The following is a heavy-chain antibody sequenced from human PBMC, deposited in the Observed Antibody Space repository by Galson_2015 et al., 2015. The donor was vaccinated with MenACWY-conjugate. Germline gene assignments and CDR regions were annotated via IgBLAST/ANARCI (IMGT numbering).Heavy chain of an antibody. J-gene: IGHJ6*02. D-gene: IGHD2-2*01. CDR2: INPSGGST. CDR1: GYTFTSYY. V-gene: IGHV1-46*01. Sequence: SVKVSCKASGYTFTSYYMHWVRQAPGQGLEWMGIINPSGGSTSYAQKFQGRVTMTRDTSTSTVYMELSSLRSEDTAVYYCARDNIVVVPASPRGYYYYGMDVWGQGTTVTVSS. CDR3: ARDNIVVVPASPRGYYYYGMDV.